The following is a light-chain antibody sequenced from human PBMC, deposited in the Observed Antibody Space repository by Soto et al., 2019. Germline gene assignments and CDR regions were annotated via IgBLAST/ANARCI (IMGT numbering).Light chain of an antibody. J-gene: IGKJ4*01. CDR1: QGVVYFSNNKNF. V-gene: IGKV4-1*01. Sequence: DILIAHSPGSVAVSLGGRARINFKSSQGVVYFSNNKNFLAWYQQKPGQPPKLLLSWASTRESGVPDRFSGSGSGTDFTLTIRSLQAEDVEVYYCKQYYRNTLPFGGGNXVEI. CDR2: WAS. CDR3: KQYYRNTLP.